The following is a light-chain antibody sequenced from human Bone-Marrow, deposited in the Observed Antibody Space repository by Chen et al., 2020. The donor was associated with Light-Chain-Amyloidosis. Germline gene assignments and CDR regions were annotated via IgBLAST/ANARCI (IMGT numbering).Light chain of an antibody. CDR3: QVWDRSSDRPV. CDR1: NIGSTS. Sequence: SYVLTQPSSVSVAPGQTATIACGGNNIGSTSVHWYQQTPGQAPLLVVYDDSDRPSGIPERLSGSNSGNTANVTISRVEAGDKADYYCQVWDRSSDRPVFGGGTKLTVL. V-gene: IGLV3-21*02. CDR2: DDS. J-gene: IGLJ3*02.